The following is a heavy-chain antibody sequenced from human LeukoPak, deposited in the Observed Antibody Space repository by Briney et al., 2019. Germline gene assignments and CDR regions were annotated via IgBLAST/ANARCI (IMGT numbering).Heavy chain of an antibody. D-gene: IGHD1-26*01. CDR3: SRENGAFSPFGY. Sequence: PSETLSLTCGVSGGSICNTNWWRWVRQPPEQGLVWIAVISLTILTPYSPSLESRVTVSLDKSKHPLSLNLTSVTPADTAVYYCSRENGAFSPFGYWGQATLVTVLS. V-gene: IGHV4-4*02. CDR1: GGSICNTNW. J-gene: IGHJ4*02. CDR2: ISLTILT.